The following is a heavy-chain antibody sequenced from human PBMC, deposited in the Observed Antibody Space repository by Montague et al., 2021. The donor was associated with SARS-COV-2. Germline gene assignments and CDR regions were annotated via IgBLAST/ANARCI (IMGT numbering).Heavy chain of an antibody. CDR1: GGSLSSSSYY. J-gene: IGHJ4*02. Sequence: SETLSLTCTVSGGSLSSSSYYWGWIRQPPGKGLEWVGSFFYSGSTYYNPPLKSRVTISVDTSKNQFSLKLSSVTAADTAVYYCARPQQQLAFDYWGQGTLVTVSS. CDR3: ARPQQQLAFDY. D-gene: IGHD6-13*01. CDR2: FFYSGST. V-gene: IGHV4-39*01.